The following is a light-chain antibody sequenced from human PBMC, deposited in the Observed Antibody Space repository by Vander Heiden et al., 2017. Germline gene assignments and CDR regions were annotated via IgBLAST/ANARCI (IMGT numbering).Light chain of an antibody. Sequence: QSALTQPASVSGSPEQSITISCTGTSSDVGGYKYVSWYQQHPGKAPKLMIFDVNNRPSGVSNRFSGSKSGNTASLTISGLQAEDEAEYYCSSYARSNTVIFGGGTKLTVL. CDR3: SSYARSNTVI. CDR2: DVN. CDR1: SSDVGGYKY. J-gene: IGLJ2*01. V-gene: IGLV2-14*01.